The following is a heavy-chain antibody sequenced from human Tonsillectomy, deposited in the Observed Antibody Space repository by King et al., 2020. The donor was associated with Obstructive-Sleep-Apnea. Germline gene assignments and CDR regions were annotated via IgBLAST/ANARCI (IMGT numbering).Heavy chain of an antibody. Sequence: VQLVESGGGVVQPGRSLGLSCAASGFTFTSYSMYWVRQAPGKGLEWVTVISYDGTNKYYADSVKGRLTISRDNSKNTLYFQMNSLRDEDTAVYYCARGTEYFGSGSLGYWGQGTLVTVSS. J-gene: IGHJ4*02. D-gene: IGHD3-10*01. CDR2: ISYDGTNK. V-gene: IGHV3-30-3*01. CDR3: ARGTEYFGSGSLGY. CDR1: GFTFTSYS.